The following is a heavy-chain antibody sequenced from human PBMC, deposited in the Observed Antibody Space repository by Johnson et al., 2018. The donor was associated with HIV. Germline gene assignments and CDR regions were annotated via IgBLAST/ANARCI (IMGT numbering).Heavy chain of an antibody. Sequence: QVQLVESGGGLVKPGGSLRVSCTASGFTFSDYYMTWIRQAPRQGLEWVSRIWGRGGSIFYTDSVKVRFTISRDNSKSTLYVQMNSLGAEDTAVFYCARVTSSVTTARYGAFDIWGQGTMVIVSS. CDR2: IWGRGGSI. CDR3: ARVTSSVTTARYGAFDI. D-gene: IGHD4-17*01. CDR1: GFTFSDYY. V-gene: IGHV3-11*04. J-gene: IGHJ3*02.